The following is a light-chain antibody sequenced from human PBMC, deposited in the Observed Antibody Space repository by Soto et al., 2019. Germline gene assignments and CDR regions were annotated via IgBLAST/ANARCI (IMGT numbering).Light chain of an antibody. CDR3: QQYKAFWT. V-gene: IGKV1-5*01. J-gene: IGKJ1*01. CDR1: QSVGTY. Sequence: DIQMTQSPSSLSASVGDRVTITCRASQSVGTYVSWYQQKEGKAPKLLINVASTLQSGVASRFSGSGSGTEFTLTISSLQPDDFATYYCQQYKAFWTFGQGTKVELK. CDR2: VAS.